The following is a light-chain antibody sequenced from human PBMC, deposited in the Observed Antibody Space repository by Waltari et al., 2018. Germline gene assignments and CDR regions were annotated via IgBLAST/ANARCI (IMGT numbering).Light chain of an antibody. V-gene: IGKV1-9*01. CDR2: AAS. CDR3: QQLNSYPIT. Sequence: IQLTQSPSSLSASVGDRVTITCRASQGISSSLAWYQQKPGNAPKLLIYAASTLQSGVPSRFSGSGSGTDFTLTISSLQPEDFATYYCQQLNSYPITFGGGTKVEIK. J-gene: IGKJ4*01. CDR1: QGISSS.